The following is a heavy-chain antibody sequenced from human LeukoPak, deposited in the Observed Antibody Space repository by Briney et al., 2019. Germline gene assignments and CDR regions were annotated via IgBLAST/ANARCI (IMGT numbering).Heavy chain of an antibody. CDR2: ISGYNGNA. D-gene: IGHD6-19*01. J-gene: IGHJ4*02. V-gene: IGHV1-18*01. CDR1: GYTFTTYG. CDR3: ARDGNSSPDH. Sequence: ASVKVSCKASGYTFTTYGITWVRQAPRQGLEWLGWISGYNGNANYAPKLQGRVTMTTDTSTTTAYMELRSLRSDDTAVYYCARDGNSSPDHWGQGTRVTVSS.